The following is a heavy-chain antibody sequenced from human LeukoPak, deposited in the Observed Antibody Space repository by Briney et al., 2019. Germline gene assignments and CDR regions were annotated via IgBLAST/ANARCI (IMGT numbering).Heavy chain of an antibody. CDR2: IYTSGST. J-gene: IGHJ5*02. V-gene: IGHV4-4*07. CDR3: ARGPSYLEWFTPFDP. CDR1: GGSISSYY. Sequence: PSETLSLTCTVSGGSISSYYWSWIRQPAGKGLEWIGRIYTSGSTNYNPSLKSRVTISVDKSKNQFSLKLSSATAADTAVYYCARGPSYLEWFTPFDPWGQGTLVTVSS. D-gene: IGHD3-3*01.